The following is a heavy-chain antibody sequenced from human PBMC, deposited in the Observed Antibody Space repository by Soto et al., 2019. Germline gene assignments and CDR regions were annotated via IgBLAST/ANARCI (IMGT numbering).Heavy chain of an antibody. CDR3: ASYYCSSTRCPGVDV. CDR2: IDYSGST. D-gene: IGHD2-2*01. CDR1: GGSISSGDYY. J-gene: IGHJ6*02. V-gene: IGHV4-30-4*01. Sequence: QVQLQESGPGLVKPSQTLSLICTVSGGSISSGDYYWSWIRQPPGKGLEWIGYIDYSGSTYYNASLKSRVSILLDTSKNQFSLKLSSVTAADTAVYYCASYYCSSTRCPGVDVWGQGTTVTVSS.